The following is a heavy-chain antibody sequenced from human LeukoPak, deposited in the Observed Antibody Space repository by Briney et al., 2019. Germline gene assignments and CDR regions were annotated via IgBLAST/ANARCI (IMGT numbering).Heavy chain of an antibody. CDR3: ARHSGSSPHYFDY. Sequence: KPSETLSLTCTVSGGSISSYYWSWIRQPPGKGLEWIGYIYYSGSTNYSPSLKSRVTISVDTSKNQFSLKLSSVTAADTAVYYCARHSGSSPHYFDYWGQGTLVTVSS. CDR1: GGSISSYY. CDR2: IYYSGST. D-gene: IGHD1-26*01. V-gene: IGHV4-59*01. J-gene: IGHJ4*02.